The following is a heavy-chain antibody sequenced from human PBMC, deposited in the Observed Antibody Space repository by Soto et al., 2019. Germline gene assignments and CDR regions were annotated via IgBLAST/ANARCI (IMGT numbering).Heavy chain of an antibody. Sequence: QLVQSGAEVKKPGASVKVSCKASGYTFTNYGITWVRQAPGQGLEWMGWISAYNGNTKSSQKLQGRVTMTAATSTTTAYMELRSLTSDDAAVYYCARDHFDFWRGAHDYWGQGTLVTVSS. V-gene: IGHV1-18*01. CDR3: ARDHFDFWRGAHDY. J-gene: IGHJ4*02. D-gene: IGHD3-3*01. CDR1: GYTFTNYG. CDR2: ISAYNGNT.